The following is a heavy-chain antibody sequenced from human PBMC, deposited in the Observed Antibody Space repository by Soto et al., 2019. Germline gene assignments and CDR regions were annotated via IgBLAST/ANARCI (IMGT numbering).Heavy chain of an antibody. CDR3: ARERAGEMATAWYFDL. J-gene: IGHJ2*01. D-gene: IGHD5-18*01. CDR1: GYTFTSYG. V-gene: IGHV1-18*01. Sequence: QVQLVQSGAEVKKPGASVKVSCKASGYTFTSYGISWVRQAPGQGLEWMGWISAYNGNTNYAQKLQGRVTMTTDTSTGTAYRELRSLRSDDTAVYYCARERAGEMATAWYFDLWGRGTLVTVSS. CDR2: ISAYNGNT.